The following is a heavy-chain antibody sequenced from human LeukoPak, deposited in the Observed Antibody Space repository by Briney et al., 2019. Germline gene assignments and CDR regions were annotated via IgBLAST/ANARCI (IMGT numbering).Heavy chain of an antibody. V-gene: IGHV4-30-4*01. J-gene: IGHJ5*02. CDR3: ARPYYYDSRIDP. D-gene: IGHD3-22*01. CDR2: FYYSGST. Sequence: PSETLSPTCTVSGGSISSGDYYWSWIRQPPGKGLEWIGYFYYSGSTYYNPSLKGRVTISVDTSKNQFSLKLSSVTAADTAVYYCARPYYYDSRIDPWGQGTLVTVSS. CDR1: GGSISSGDYY.